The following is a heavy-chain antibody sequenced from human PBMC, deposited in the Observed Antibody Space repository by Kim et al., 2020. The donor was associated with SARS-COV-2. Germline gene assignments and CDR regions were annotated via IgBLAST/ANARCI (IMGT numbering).Heavy chain of an antibody. D-gene: IGHD6-13*01. Sequence: GGSLRLPCAASGFTFSSYAMSWVRQAPGKGLEWVSAISGSGGSTYYADSVKGRFTISRDNSKNTLYLQMNSLRAEDTAVYYCAKAEGARGSIAAAGNWGQGTLVTVSS. CDR1: GFTFSSYA. V-gene: IGHV3-23*01. J-gene: IGHJ4*02. CDR3: AKAEGARGSIAAAGN. CDR2: ISGSGGST.